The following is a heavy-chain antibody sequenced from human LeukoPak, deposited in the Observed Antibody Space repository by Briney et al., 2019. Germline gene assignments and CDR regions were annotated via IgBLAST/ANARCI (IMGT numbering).Heavy chain of an antibody. J-gene: IGHJ6*03. D-gene: IGHD3-10*01. V-gene: IGHV4-59*01. CDR1: GGSISSYY. CDR3: ARRGSYYYYMDV. CDR2: IYYSGST. Sequence: SETLSLTCTVSGGSISSYYWSWLRQPPGKGLEWIGYIYYSGSTNYNPSLKSRVTISVDTSKNQFSLKLSSGTAADTAVYYCARRGSYYYYMDVWGKGTTVTVSS.